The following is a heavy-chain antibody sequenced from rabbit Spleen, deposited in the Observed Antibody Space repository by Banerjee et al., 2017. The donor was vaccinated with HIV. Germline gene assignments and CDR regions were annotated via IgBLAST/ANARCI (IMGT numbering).Heavy chain of an antibody. Sequence: QSLEESGGDLVKPEGSLTLTCTASGFSFSSSYYMCWVRQAPGKGLEWIACIYTGDGNTYYASWAKGRFTISKTSSTTVTLQMTSLTAADTATYFCARDTGSSFSTYGMDLWGPGTLVTVS. J-gene: IGHJ6*01. D-gene: IGHD8-1*01. CDR2: IYTGDGNT. V-gene: IGHV1S40*01. CDR1: GFSFSSSYY. CDR3: ARDTGSSFSTYGMDL.